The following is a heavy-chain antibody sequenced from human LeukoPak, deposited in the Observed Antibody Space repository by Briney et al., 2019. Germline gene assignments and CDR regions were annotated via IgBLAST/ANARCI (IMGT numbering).Heavy chain of an antibody. CDR3: ARDWDIVVVPAAQSWFDP. V-gene: IGHV3-11*01. D-gene: IGHD2-2*01. CDR2: ISSSGSTI. J-gene: IGHJ5*02. CDR1: GFTFSDYY. Sequence: GGSLRLSCAASGFTFSDYYMSWIRQAPGKGLEWVSYISSSGSTIYYADSVKGRFTISRDNAKNSLYLQMNSLRAEDTAVYYCARDWDIVVVPAAQSWFDPWGQGTLVTVSS.